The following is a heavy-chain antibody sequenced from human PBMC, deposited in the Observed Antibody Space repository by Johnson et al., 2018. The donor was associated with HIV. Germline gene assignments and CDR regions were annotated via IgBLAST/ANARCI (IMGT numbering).Heavy chain of an antibody. J-gene: IGHJ3*01. D-gene: IGHD5-18*01. CDR1: GFTFSSYG. CDR2: IKQNGGEK. Sequence: VQLVESGGGLIQPGGSLRLSCAASGFTFSSYGMHWVRQAPEKGLEWVANIKQNGGEKYYVDSVKGRFTISRDIARNSLYLQMNSLRAEDTAVYYCAKERTAMVTPFDAWGQGTRVTVSS. CDR3: AKERTAMVTPFDA. V-gene: IGHV3-7*01.